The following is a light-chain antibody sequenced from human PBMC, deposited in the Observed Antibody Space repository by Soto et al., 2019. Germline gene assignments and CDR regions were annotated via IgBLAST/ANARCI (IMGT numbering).Light chain of an antibody. Sequence: QSALTQPPSASGSPGQSVTISCTGTSSDVGSYTYVSWYQQHPGKAPKLMIYEVSKRPSGVPDRFSGSKSGNTASLPVSGLQAEDEADYYCSSYAGSNTYVFGTGTKLTVL. CDR1: SSDVGSYTY. J-gene: IGLJ1*01. CDR2: EVS. CDR3: SSYAGSNTYV. V-gene: IGLV2-8*01.